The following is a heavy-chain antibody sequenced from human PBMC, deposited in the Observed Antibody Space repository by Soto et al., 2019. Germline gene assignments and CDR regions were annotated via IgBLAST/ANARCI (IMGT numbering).Heavy chain of an antibody. CDR3: ARASPVVTDV. CDR2: IYYSGST. CDR1: GGSISSGDYY. D-gene: IGHD5-18*01. J-gene: IGHJ6*02. V-gene: IGHV4-30-4*01. Sequence: QVQLQESGPGLVKPSPTLSLTCTVSGGSISSGDYYWSWIRQPTGKGLEWIGYIYYSGSTYSNPSHKSRVTISVATSKNQFSLTLSSVTAADTAVYYCARASPVVTDVWGQGTTVTVAS.